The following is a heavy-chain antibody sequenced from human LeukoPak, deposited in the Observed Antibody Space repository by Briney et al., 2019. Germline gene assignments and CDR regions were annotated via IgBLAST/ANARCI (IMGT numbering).Heavy chain of an antibody. J-gene: IGHJ4*02. V-gene: IGHV3-7*01. D-gene: IGHD5-12*01. Sequence: GGSLRLSCAASGFTFSSSWMNWVRQAPGKGLEWVANIKQDESEENYVDSVKGRFTISRDNAKNSLYLQMNSLRAEDTAVYYCARTLDAIYSDYDCYDYWGQGTLVTVSS. CDR3: ARTLDAIYSDYDCYDY. CDR2: IKQDESEE. CDR1: GFTFSSSW.